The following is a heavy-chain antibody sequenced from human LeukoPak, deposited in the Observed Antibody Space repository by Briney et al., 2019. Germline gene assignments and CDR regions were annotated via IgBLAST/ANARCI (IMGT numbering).Heavy chain of an antibody. J-gene: IGHJ4*02. Sequence: ASVKVSCKASGGTFSSYAISWVRQAPGQGLEWMGRIIPILGIANYAQKFQGGVTITADKSTSTAYMELSSLRSEDTAVYYCARAYYDILTGYYHSFDYWGQGTLVTVSS. D-gene: IGHD3-9*01. V-gene: IGHV1-69*04. CDR3: ARAYYDILTGYYHSFDY. CDR2: IIPILGIA. CDR1: GGTFSSYA.